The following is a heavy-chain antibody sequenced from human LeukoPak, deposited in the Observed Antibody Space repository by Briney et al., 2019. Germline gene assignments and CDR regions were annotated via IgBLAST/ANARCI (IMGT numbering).Heavy chain of an antibody. Sequence: SGGSLRLSCAASGFTFSSYSMNWVRQAPGKGLEWVSSISSSSSYIYYADSVKGRFTISRDNAKNSLYLQMNSLRAEDTAVYYCARARLLWFGELSWFDPWGQGTLVTVSS. CDR2: ISSSSSYI. V-gene: IGHV3-21*01. CDR1: GFTFSSYS. CDR3: ARARLLWFGELSWFDP. J-gene: IGHJ5*02. D-gene: IGHD3-10*01.